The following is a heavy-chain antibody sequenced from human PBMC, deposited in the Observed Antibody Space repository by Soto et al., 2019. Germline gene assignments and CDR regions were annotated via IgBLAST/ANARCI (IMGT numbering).Heavy chain of an antibody. J-gene: IGHJ4*02. CDR2: IYSGGST. Sequence: EVPLVESGGGLIQPGGSLRVSCAASGFTVSRSYMSWVRQAPGKGLEWVSVIYSGGSTNYADSVKGRFTISRDNSKNTLYLQMNSLRVEDTAVYYCARDTYYYDSSGQPYWGQGTLVTVSS. CDR1: GFTVSRSY. CDR3: ARDTYYYDSSGQPY. V-gene: IGHV3-53*01. D-gene: IGHD3-22*01.